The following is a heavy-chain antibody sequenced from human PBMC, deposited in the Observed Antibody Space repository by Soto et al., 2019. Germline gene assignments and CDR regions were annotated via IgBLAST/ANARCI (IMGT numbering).Heavy chain of an antibody. CDR2: ISGSGGST. Sequence: EVQLLESGGGLVQPGGSLRLSCAASGFTFSSHAMRWVRQAPVKGLEWVSAISGSGGSTYYADSVKGRFTISRDNSKNTLYLQMNSLRAEDTAVYYCAGRGSGSYYDYWGQGTLVTVSS. D-gene: IGHD1-26*01. J-gene: IGHJ4*02. CDR1: GFTFSSHA. V-gene: IGHV3-23*01. CDR3: AGRGSGSYYDY.